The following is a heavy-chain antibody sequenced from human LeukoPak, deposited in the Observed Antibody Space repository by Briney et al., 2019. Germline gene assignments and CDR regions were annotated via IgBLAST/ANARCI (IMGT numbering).Heavy chain of an antibody. Sequence: SQTLSLTCTVSGVSISSGDYYWSWIRQPPGKGLEWIGYIYYSGSTSYNPSLKSRVIISVDTSKNQFFLKLSSVTAADTAVYYCARDRGSGSPHWFDPWGQGTLVTVSS. CDR2: IYYSGST. CDR1: GVSISSGDYY. V-gene: IGHV4-30-4*01. D-gene: IGHD3-10*01. J-gene: IGHJ5*02. CDR3: ARDRGSGSPHWFDP.